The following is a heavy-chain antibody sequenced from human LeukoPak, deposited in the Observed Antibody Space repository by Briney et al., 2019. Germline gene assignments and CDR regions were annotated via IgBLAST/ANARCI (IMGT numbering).Heavy chain of an antibody. J-gene: IGHJ4*02. V-gene: IGHV3-30*18. Sequence: GGSLRLSCAASGFTFSSYGMHWVRQAPGEGLEWVAVISYDGSNKYYADSVKGRFTISRDNSKNTLYLQMNSLRAEDTAVYYCAKDAYSSGWARDYWGQGTLVTVSS. CDR1: GFTFSSYG. CDR3: AKDAYSSGWARDY. D-gene: IGHD6-19*01. CDR2: ISYDGSNK.